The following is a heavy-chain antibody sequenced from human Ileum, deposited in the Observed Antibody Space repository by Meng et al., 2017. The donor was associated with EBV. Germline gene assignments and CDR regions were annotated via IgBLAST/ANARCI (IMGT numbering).Heavy chain of an antibody. CDR3: AREYGDYGYYFDY. Sequence: VDLVEMEGGFVKPGGRLRLRVQDSGFTFSAYYMSWIRQAPGKGLEWVSYISSSGSTIYYADSVKGRFTISRDNAKNSLYLQMNSLRAEDTAVYYCAREYGDYGYYFDYWGQGTLVTVSS. CDR1: GFTFSAYY. D-gene: IGHD4-17*01. CDR2: ISSSGSTI. V-gene: IGHV3-11*01. J-gene: IGHJ4*02.